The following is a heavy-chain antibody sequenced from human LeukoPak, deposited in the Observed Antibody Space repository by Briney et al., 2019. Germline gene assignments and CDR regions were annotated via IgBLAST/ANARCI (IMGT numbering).Heavy chain of an antibody. CDR2: IYSGGST. Sequence: PGGSLRLSCAASGFTVSSNYMSWVRQAPGKGLEWVSVIYSGGSTYYADSVKGRFTISRDNSKNTLYLQMNSLRAEDTAVYYCARDAPTLVDWNEVDDAFDIWGQGTMVTVSS. D-gene: IGHD1-1*01. CDR3: ARDAPTLVDWNEVDDAFDI. J-gene: IGHJ3*02. V-gene: IGHV3-66*02. CDR1: GFTVSSNY.